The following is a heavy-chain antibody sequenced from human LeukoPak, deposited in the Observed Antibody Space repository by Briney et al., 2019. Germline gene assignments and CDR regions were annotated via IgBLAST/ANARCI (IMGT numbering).Heavy chain of an antibody. CDR3: ARDDFLGDSEMN. D-gene: IGHD2-21*02. J-gene: IGHJ4*02. CDR1: GFIFSNYG. V-gene: IGHV3-30*02. CDR2: IRYDGSNK. Sequence: GGSLRLSCGASGFIFSNYGMHWVRQAPGKGLEWVAFIRYDGSNKYYADSVKGRFTISRDNAKNSLYLQMNSLRAEDTAVYYCARDDFLGDSEMNWGQGTLVTVSS.